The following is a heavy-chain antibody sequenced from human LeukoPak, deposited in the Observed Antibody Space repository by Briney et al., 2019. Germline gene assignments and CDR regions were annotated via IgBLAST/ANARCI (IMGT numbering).Heavy chain of an antibody. Sequence: GESLKISCKGSGNSFVNYWIAWVRQMPGKGLEWMGIIYPANSDTRYSPSFQGQVTISADKSISTAYLQWSSLKASDTAMYYCARLGAVASTAAYMDVWGKGTTVTISS. J-gene: IGHJ6*03. V-gene: IGHV5-51*01. CDR1: GNSFVNYW. D-gene: IGHD6-19*01. CDR3: ARLGAVASTAAYMDV. CDR2: IYPANSDT.